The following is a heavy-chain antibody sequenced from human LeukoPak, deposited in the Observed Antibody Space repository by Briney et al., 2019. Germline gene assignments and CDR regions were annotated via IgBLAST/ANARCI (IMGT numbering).Heavy chain of an antibody. J-gene: IGHJ4*02. CDR2: IYSGGST. D-gene: IGHD3-10*01. V-gene: IGHV3-53*01. Sequence: GGSLRLSCAASGFTDRSNHMSWVRQAPGKGLEWVSIIYSGGSTYYADSVKGRFTISRDNSKNTLYLQMNSLRAEDTAVYYCARDSGRNLYYFDYWGQGTLVTVSS. CDR1: GFTDRSNH. CDR3: ARDSGRNLYYFDY.